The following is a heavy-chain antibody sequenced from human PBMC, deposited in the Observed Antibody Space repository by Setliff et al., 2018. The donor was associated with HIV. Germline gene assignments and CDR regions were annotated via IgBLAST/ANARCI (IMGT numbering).Heavy chain of an antibody. Sequence: GESLKISCAASGFAFSNYAMMWVRQAPGKGLEWVSSLSEGGYDTYYADSVKGRFTISRDNSKNTLYLQMNSLRAEDTAVYFCAKGAVPAAIGGYYFDSWGQGTLVTVSS. V-gene: IGHV3-23*01. CDR3: AKGAVPAAIGGYYFDS. D-gene: IGHD2-2*01. CDR1: GFAFSNYA. CDR2: LSEGGYDT. J-gene: IGHJ4*02.